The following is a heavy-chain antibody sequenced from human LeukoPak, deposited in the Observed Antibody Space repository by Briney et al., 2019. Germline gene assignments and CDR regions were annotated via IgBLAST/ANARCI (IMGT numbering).Heavy chain of an antibody. J-gene: IGHJ6*02. V-gene: IGHV3-48*04. CDR1: GFTFSSYS. CDR3: ARFQMVRGVKDCYYNMDV. CDR2: IDTSSSTI. D-gene: IGHD3-10*01. Sequence: PGGSLRLSCVASGFTFSSYSMSWVRQAPGKGLEWVSYIDTSSSTIYYADSVKGRFTISRDNAKNSLYLQMNSLRAEDTAVYYCARFQMVRGVKDCYYNMDVWGQGTTVTVSS.